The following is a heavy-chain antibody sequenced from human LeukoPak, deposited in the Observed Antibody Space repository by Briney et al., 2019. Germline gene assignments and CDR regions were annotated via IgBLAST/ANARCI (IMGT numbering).Heavy chain of an antibody. D-gene: IGHD3-10*01. Sequence: GFLRLSCAASGFTFISYGMSWVRLAPRNRLEWVSAITGSGGSTNYADSVKGRFTISRDNSKNTLYLQMNSLRAEDTAVYYCAKVMRSWYFDYWGQGTLVTVSS. CDR1: GFTFISYG. J-gene: IGHJ4*02. V-gene: IGHV3-23*01. CDR2: ITGSGGST. CDR3: AKVMRSWYFDY.